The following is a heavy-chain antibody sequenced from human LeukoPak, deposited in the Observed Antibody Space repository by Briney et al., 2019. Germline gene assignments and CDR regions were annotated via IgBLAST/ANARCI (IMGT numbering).Heavy chain of an antibody. Sequence: GGSLRLSCAASGFTFSSNWMHWVRQAPGKGLVWVSRINSDGSSTSYADSVKGRFTISRDNAKNTLYLQMNSLRAEDTAVYYCARANLPSYYDSSPGFDHWGQGTLVTVSS. V-gene: IGHV3-74*01. CDR1: GFTFSSNW. CDR3: ARANLPSYYDSSPGFDH. J-gene: IGHJ4*02. D-gene: IGHD3-22*01. CDR2: INSDGSST.